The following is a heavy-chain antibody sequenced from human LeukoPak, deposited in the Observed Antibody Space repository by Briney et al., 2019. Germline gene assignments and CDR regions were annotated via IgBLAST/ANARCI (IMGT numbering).Heavy chain of an antibody. J-gene: IGHJ4*02. V-gene: IGHV3-30*01. CDR2: ISYDGSNK. D-gene: IGHD2-21*02. Sequence: PGRSLRLSCAAPGFTFSSYAMHWVRQAPGKGLEWVAVISYDGSNKYYADSVKGRFTISRDNSKNTLYLQMNSLRAEDTAVYYCARDGGIVVVTATDYWGQGTLVTVSS. CDR1: GFTFSSYA. CDR3: ARDGGIVVVTATDY.